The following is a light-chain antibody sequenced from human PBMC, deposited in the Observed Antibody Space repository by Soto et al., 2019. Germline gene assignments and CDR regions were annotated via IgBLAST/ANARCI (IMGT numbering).Light chain of an antibody. J-gene: IGKJ2*01. CDR2: LGS. V-gene: IGKV2-28*01. CDR1: QRLLHSNGNNF. CDR3: MQALQTPYT. Sequence: EIVMTQSPPSLTVTPGEPAFISCRSSQRLLHSNGNNFLDWYLQKPGQSPQLLIYLGSNRASGVPDRVSGSGAGTDFTLKISRVEAEDVGVYYCMQALQTPYTFGQGTKLEIK.